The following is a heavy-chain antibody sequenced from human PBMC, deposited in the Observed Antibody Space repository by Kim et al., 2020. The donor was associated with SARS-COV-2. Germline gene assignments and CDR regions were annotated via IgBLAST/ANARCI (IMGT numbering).Heavy chain of an antibody. CDR3: AKDRLPWGVITIFGVGEGLDAFDI. CDR1: GFTFSSYG. V-gene: IGHV3-30*18. D-gene: IGHD3-3*01. CDR2: ISYDGSNK. J-gene: IGHJ3*02. Sequence: GGSLRLSCAASGFTFSSYGMHWVRQAPGKGLEWVAVISYDGSNKYYADSVKGRFTISRDNSKNTLYLQMNSLRAEDTAVYYCAKDRLPWGVITIFGVGEGLDAFDIWGQGTMVTVSS.